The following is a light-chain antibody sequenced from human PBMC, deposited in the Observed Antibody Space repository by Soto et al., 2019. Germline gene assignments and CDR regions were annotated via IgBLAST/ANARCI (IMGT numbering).Light chain of an antibody. CDR2: DTS. CDR3: QEHGNWPRRT. V-gene: IGKV3-11*01. Sequence: EIXLTQSPATLSLSPGERATLSCRASESLYTYLAWFQQKPGQAPRLLIFDTSRRATGVPARFSGSGAGTDYTLTISSLEPEDFAVYYCQEHGNWPRRTFGPGTKVEI. J-gene: IGKJ3*01. CDR1: ESLYTY.